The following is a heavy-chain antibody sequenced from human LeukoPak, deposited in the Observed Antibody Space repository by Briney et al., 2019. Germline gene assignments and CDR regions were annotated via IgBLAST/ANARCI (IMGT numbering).Heavy chain of an antibody. D-gene: IGHD6-19*01. V-gene: IGHV4-39*07. CDR3: ARDRYVAVAGTPENV. Sequence: PSETLSLTCTVSGGSISTSNYYWGWIRQPPGKGLEWIGNIFYSGSTYYSPSLKSRVTISVDTSKDQFSLKLSSVTAADTAVYYCARDRYVAVAGTPENVWGKGTTVTVSS. J-gene: IGHJ6*04. CDR1: GGSISTSNYY. CDR2: IFYSGST.